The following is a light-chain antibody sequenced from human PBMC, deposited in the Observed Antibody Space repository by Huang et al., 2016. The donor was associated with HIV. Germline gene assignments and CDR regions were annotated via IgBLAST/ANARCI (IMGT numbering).Light chain of an antibody. Sequence: IVLTQSPGTLSLSPGARATLSCRASQSISSSFLAWFQQKPGQAPRLLIYSAASRAAGIPDRFGGSGSGTDFTLTINRLGPEDSAVYYCHQYGSSPPNTFGQGTKLEIK. CDR1: QSISSSF. CDR2: SAA. V-gene: IGKV3-20*01. J-gene: IGKJ2*01. CDR3: HQYGSSPPNT.